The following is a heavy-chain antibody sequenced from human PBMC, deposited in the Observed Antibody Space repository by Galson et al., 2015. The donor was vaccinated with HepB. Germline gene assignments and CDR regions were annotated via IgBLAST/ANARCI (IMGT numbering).Heavy chain of an antibody. Sequence: SETLSLTCTVSGGSISSYYWSWIRQPPGKGLEWIGYIYYSGSTNYNPSLKSRVTISVDTSKNQFSLKLSSVTAADTAVYYCARGLRYFDWYNYYYYGMDVWGQGTTVTVSS. V-gene: IGHV4-59*01. D-gene: IGHD3-9*01. CDR2: IYYSGST. CDR3: ARGLRYFDWYNYYYYGMDV. J-gene: IGHJ6*02. CDR1: GGSISSYY.